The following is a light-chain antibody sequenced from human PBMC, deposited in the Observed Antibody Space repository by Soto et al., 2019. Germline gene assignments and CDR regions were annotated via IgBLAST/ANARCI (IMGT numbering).Light chain of an antibody. CDR2: GAS. Sequence: EIVLTQSPGTLSLSPGERATLSCRASQGVNRSYLAWYQQKPGQAPRLLIYGASSRATGIPDRFSASGSGPDFTLTISSLQPEDVAAYYCQKYNSAPLTFGGGTKVEIK. CDR3: QKYNSAPLT. V-gene: IGKV3-20*01. J-gene: IGKJ4*01. CDR1: QGVNRSY.